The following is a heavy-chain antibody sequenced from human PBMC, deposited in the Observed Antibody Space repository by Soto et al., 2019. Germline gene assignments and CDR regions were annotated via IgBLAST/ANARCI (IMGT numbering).Heavy chain of an antibody. J-gene: IGHJ4*02. D-gene: IGHD6-13*01. Sequence: GGSLRLSCGASGFTFSSCVMSWVRQAPGKGLEWVSCITDSGSGTYYADSVKGRFTISRDNSKNTMYLQMNNLRAEDTGVYYCAKGLLNGRWYAADWGQGTLVTSPQ. CDR3: AKGLLNGRWYAAD. CDR2: ITDSGSGT. V-gene: IGHV3-23*01. CDR1: GFTFSSCV.